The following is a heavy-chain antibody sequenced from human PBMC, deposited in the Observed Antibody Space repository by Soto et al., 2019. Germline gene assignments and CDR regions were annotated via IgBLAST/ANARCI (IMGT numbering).Heavy chain of an antibody. J-gene: IGHJ4*02. Sequence: TSETLSLTCTVSGGSISSSSYYWGWIRQPPGKGLEWIGSIYYSGSTYYNPSLKSRVTMLIDMSKNQFSLKLTSVSAADTAVYYCAAAPRYWGQGILVTVS. CDR2: IYYSGST. CDR3: AAAPRY. D-gene: IGHD2-15*01. V-gene: IGHV4-39*07. CDR1: GGSISSSSYY.